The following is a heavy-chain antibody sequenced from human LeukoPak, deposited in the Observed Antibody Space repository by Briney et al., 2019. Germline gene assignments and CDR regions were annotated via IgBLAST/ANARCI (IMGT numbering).Heavy chain of an antibody. Sequence: GRSLRLSCAASGFTFSSYAMHWVRQAPGKGLEWVSAISGSGGSTYYADSVKGRFTISRDNSKNTLYLQMNSLRAEDTAVYYCAKGRDYYDSSGHDYWGQGTLVTVSS. V-gene: IGHV3-23*01. CDR2: ISGSGGST. CDR3: AKGRDYYDSSGHDY. CDR1: GFTFSSYA. D-gene: IGHD3-22*01. J-gene: IGHJ4*02.